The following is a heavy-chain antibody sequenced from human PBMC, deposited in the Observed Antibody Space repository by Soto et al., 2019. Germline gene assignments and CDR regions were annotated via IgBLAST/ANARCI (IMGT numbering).Heavy chain of an antibody. CDR2: IYSGGTT. Sequence: VQLVESGGGLVQPGGSLRLSCAASGFTVNSNYMSWVRQAPGKGLEWVSIIYSGGTTYYADSVKDRFTISRDNSKNTLYLQMNSLRAEDTAVYYCARATTVTTIYDYWGQGTLVTVSS. CDR3: ARATTVTTIYDY. D-gene: IGHD4-17*01. V-gene: IGHV3-66*01. CDR1: GFTVNSNY. J-gene: IGHJ4*02.